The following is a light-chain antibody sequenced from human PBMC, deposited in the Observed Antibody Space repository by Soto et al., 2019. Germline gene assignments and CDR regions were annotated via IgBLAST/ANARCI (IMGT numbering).Light chain of an antibody. J-gene: IGKJ1*01. CDR2: DVS. V-gene: IGKV3-11*01. Sequence: EIVFTQSPATLSFSQVERGTLSCRASESVADYLAWYQQKPGQAPRLLVYDVSNRAAGIPTRFSGGGSGTDFTLTISNVEPEDFAVYYCQQRSDWPWTFGQGTKVDIK. CDR1: ESVADY. CDR3: QQRSDWPWT.